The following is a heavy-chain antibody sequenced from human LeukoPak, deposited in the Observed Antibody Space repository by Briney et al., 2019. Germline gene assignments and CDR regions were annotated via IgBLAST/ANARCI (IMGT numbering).Heavy chain of an antibody. CDR3: AKQTRPQLERRLGFAY. J-gene: IGHJ4*02. D-gene: IGHD1-1*01. V-gene: IGHV3-23*01. CDR1: GFTFGSYG. Sequence: PSCAASGFTFGSYGMSWVRQAPGKGRGWVSSISGGGGNTYYADFAKGRFPISRDNSKNTLYLQMTSLRAEDTAVYYCAKQTRPQLERRLGFAYWGQGTLVTVSS. CDR2: ISGGGGNT.